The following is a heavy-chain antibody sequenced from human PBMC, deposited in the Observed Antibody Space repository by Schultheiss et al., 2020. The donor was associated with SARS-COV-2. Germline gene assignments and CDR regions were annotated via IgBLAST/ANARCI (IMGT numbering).Heavy chain of an antibody. Sequence: ASVKVSCKASGYTFTGYYMHWVRQAPGQGLEWMGWINTGNDYTKYSQNFQGRVTIIRDTSASTAYMELSSLRSEDTAVYYCARGKLIVATPWDYYGMDVWGQGTTVTVSS. D-gene: IGHD5-12*01. V-gene: IGHV1-3*04. CDR2: INTGNDYT. J-gene: IGHJ6*02. CDR1: GYTFTGYY. CDR3: ARGKLIVATPWDYYGMDV.